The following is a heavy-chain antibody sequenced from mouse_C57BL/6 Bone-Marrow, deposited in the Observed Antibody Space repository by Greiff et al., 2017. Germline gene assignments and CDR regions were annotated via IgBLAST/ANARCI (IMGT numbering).Heavy chain of an antibody. V-gene: IGHV14-4*01. CDR2: IDPENGDT. CDR1: GSNIKDDY. CDR3: TTPYYYGSSFPFDD. D-gene: IGHD1-1*01. Sequence: VQLQQSGAELVRPGASVKLSCTASGSNIKDDYMHWVKQRPEQGLEWIGWIDPENGDTEYASKFQGKATITAYTSSNTAYLQLSSLTSEDTAVYYGTTPYYYGSSFPFDDWGQGTTLTVSS. J-gene: IGHJ2*01.